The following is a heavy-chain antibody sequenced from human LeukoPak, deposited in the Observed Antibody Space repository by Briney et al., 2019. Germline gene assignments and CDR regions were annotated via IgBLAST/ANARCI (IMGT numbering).Heavy chain of an antibody. Sequence: PGGSLRLSCAASGFTFSNYAMNWVRQAPGKGLEWFSAISSSGGSTYYADSVKGRFTISRDNSKNTLYLQMKSLRAEDTAVYYCAKDSSGYNDYYYYYGMDVWGQGTTVTVSS. V-gene: IGHV3-23*01. CDR2: ISSSGGST. CDR1: GFTFSNYA. D-gene: IGHD5-12*01. J-gene: IGHJ6*02. CDR3: AKDSSGYNDYYYYYGMDV.